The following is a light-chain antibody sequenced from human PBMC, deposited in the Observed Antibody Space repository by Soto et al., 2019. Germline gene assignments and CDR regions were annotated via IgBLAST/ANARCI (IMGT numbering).Light chain of an antibody. J-gene: IGKJ3*01. CDR3: QKCDYLPI. CDR1: QSISSW. V-gene: IGKV1-5*01. CDR2: DAS. Sequence: DIQMTQSPSTLSASVGDRVTITCRASQSISSWLAWYQQKPGKAPKLLIYDASSLESGVPSRFSGSGSGTEFTFTISSLQPEDVATYYCQKCDYLPIFGPGTKVDIK.